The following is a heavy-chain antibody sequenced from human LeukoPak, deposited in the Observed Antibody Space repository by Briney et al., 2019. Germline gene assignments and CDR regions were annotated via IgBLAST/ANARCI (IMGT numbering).Heavy chain of an antibody. CDR2: IKQDGSEK. V-gene: IGHV3-7*01. CDR1: GFTFSRYW. Sequence: EGSLRLSCAASGFTFSRYWMSWVRQAPGKGLEWVANIKQDGSEKYYADSVKGRFTISRDNAKNLLFLQMSSLRVEDTAMYYCVRTFYYDSSGYGTPGEYFQHWGQGTLVTVSS. J-gene: IGHJ1*01. CDR3: VRTFYYDSSGYGTPGEYFQH. D-gene: IGHD3-22*01.